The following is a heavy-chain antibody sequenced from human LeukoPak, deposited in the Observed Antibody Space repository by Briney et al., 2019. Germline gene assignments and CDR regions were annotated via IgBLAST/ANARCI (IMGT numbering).Heavy chain of an antibody. J-gene: IGHJ4*02. D-gene: IGHD2-8*02. V-gene: IGHV3-53*01. Sequence: GSLSLSCAASGFTVSSAYMSWVRQAPGKGPAWVSVIYGDGTTYYADSVKGRFTISRDNSENTVFLRMHSLRAEDTAMYYCARGGVRHYWGQGTLVTVSS. CDR2: IYGDGTT. CDR1: GFTVSSAY. CDR3: ARGGVRHY.